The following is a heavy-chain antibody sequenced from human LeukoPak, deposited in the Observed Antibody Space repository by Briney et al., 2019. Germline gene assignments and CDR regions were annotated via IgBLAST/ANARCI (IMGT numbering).Heavy chain of an antibody. CDR1: GFTFSSYG. Sequence: GGSLRLSCAASGFTFSSYGMHWVRQAPGKGLEWVAFIRFDGSNKYYADSVKGRLTISRDNSKNTLYLQMNSLRADDTAVYYCARSTSHYYYYYMDVWGKGTTVTITS. CDR3: ARSTSHYYYYYMDV. J-gene: IGHJ6*03. CDR2: IRFDGSNK. V-gene: IGHV3-30*02.